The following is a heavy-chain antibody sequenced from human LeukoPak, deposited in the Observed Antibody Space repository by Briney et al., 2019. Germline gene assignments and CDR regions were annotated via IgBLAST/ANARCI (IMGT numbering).Heavy chain of an antibody. CDR1: GFTFSSYG. V-gene: IGHV3-30*18. J-gene: IGHJ6*02. CDR3: AKEGGYSYDLYGMDV. D-gene: IGHD5-18*01. Sequence: GGSLRLSCAASGFTFSSYGMHWVRQAPGKGLEWVAVISYDGSNKYYADSVKGRFTISRDNSKNTLYLQMNSLRAEDTAVYYCAKEGGYSYDLYGMDVWGQGTTVTVSS. CDR2: ISYDGSNK.